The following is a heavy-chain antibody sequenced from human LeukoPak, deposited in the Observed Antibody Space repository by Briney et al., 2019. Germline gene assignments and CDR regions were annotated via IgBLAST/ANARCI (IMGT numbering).Heavy chain of an antibody. V-gene: IGHV1-69*01. CDR1: GGTFSSYA. D-gene: IGHD3-22*01. CDR3: ARFDYYDSSGDLFPITDFYYYMDV. CDR2: IIPIFGTA. J-gene: IGHJ6*03. Sequence: GASVKVSCKASGGTFSSYAISWVRQAPGQGLEWMGGIIPIFGTANYAQKFQGRVTITADESTSTAYMELSSLRSEDTAVYYCARFDYYDSSGDLFPITDFYYYMDVWGKGTTVSVSS.